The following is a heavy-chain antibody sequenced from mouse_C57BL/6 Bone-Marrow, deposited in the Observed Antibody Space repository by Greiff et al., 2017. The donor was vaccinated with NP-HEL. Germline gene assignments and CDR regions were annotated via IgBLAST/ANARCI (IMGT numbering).Heavy chain of an antibody. CDR2: IWSGGST. Sequence: VKLVESGPGLVQPSQSLSITCTVSGFSLTSYGVHWVRQSPGKGLEWLGVIWSGGSTDYNAAFISRLSISKDNSKSQVFFKMNSLQADDTAIYYCARNPLYYYGSSYEYFDVWGTGTTVTVSS. CDR3: ARNPLYYYGSSYEYFDV. V-gene: IGHV2-2*01. CDR1: GFSLTSYG. D-gene: IGHD1-1*01. J-gene: IGHJ1*03.